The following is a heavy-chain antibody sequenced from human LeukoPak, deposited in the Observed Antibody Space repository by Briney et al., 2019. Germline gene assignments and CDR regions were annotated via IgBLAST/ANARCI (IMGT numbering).Heavy chain of an antibody. J-gene: IGHJ6*02. CDR2: INHSGST. CDR1: GGSFSGYY. Sequence: SETLSLTCAVYGGSFSGYYWSWIRQPPGKGLEWIGEINHSGSTNYNPSLKSRVTISVDTSKNQFSLKLSSVTAADTAVYYCARARFNIWFGKSYYYGMDVWGQGTTVTVSS. V-gene: IGHV4-34*01. D-gene: IGHD3-10*01. CDR3: ARARFNIWFGKSYYYGMDV.